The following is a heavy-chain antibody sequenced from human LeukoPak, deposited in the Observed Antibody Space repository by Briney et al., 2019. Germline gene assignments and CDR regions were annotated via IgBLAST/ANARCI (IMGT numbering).Heavy chain of an antibody. CDR1: GFTFSSYE. D-gene: IGHD3-16*02. J-gene: IGHJ4*02. CDR2: ISSSGSTI. CDR3: ARGYDSVWGSYRKGFDY. V-gene: IGHV3-48*03. Sequence: PGGSLRLSCAASGFTFSSYEMNWVRQAPGKGLEWVSYISSSGSTIYYADSVKGRFTISRDNAKNSLYLQMNSLRAEDTAVYYCARGYDSVWGSYRKGFDYWGQGTLVTVSS.